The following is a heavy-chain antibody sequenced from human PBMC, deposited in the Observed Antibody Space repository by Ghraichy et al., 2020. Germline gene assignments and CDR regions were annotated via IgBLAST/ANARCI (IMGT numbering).Heavy chain of an antibody. D-gene: IGHD6-19*01. Sequence: GGSLRLSCAASGFTFSSYAMSWVRQAPGKGLEWVSAISGSGGSTYYADSVKGRFTISRDNSKNTLYLQMNSLRAEDTAVYYCAKDQGDQLQQQWLVTANYFDYWGQGTLVTVSS. V-gene: IGHV3-23*01. CDR1: GFTFSSYA. J-gene: IGHJ4*02. CDR2: ISGSGGST. CDR3: AKDQGDQLQQQWLVTANYFDY.